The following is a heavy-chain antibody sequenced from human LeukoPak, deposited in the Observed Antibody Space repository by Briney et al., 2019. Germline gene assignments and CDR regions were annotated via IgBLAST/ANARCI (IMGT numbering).Heavy chain of an antibody. D-gene: IGHD1-14*01. Sequence: GSLRLSCAASGFTFSSYSMNWVRQAPGKGLEWVSYISSSSSTIYYADSVKGRFTISRDNSKNTLYLQMNSLRAEDTAVYYCAITRRGDGMDVWGQGTTVTVSS. CDR2: ISSSSSTI. CDR3: AITRRGDGMDV. J-gene: IGHJ6*02. CDR1: GFTFSSYS. V-gene: IGHV3-48*01.